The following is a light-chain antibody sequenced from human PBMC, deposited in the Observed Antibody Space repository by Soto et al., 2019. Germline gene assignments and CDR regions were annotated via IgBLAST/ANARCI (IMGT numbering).Light chain of an antibody. Sequence: DIVMTQSPDSLAVSLGERATINCKSSQSVLYSSNNKNYLAWYQQRPGQPPKLLIYWASTRESGVPDRFSGSGSGTDFTLTITSLQAEDVAVYYYQQYESTPPTFGQGTKLEIK. V-gene: IGKV4-1*01. CDR1: QSVLYSSNNKNY. CDR3: QQYESTPPT. CDR2: WAS. J-gene: IGKJ2*01.